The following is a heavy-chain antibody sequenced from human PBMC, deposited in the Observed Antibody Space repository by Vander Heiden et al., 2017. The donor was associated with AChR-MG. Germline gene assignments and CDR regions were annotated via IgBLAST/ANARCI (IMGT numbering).Heavy chain of an antibody. Sequence: EVQLVESGGGLVQPGGSLRLSCAASELTVSDNYMSWIRQAPGKGLEWVSFISGDGRTYYADSVRGRFAISRDNSKNTLFLQMNSLRVEDTAVYHCAKSGFCTGGRCYPAWFDPWGPGTLVSVSS. V-gene: IGHV3-66*01. J-gene: IGHJ5*02. CDR2: ISGDGRT. CDR3: AKSGFCTGGRCYPAWFDP. D-gene: IGHD2-15*01. CDR1: ELTVSDNY.